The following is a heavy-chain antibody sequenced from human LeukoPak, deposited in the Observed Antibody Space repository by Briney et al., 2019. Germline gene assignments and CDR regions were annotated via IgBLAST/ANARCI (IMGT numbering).Heavy chain of an antibody. V-gene: IGHV3-7*01. CDR2: IKQDGSEK. J-gene: IGHJ4*02. CDR1: GFTFDDYA. CDR3: ARDKFGGTDY. Sequence: PGGSLRLSCAASGFTFDDYAMHWVRQAPGKGLEWVANIKQDGSEKYYVDSVKGRFTISRDNAKNSLYPQMNSLRAEDTAVYYCARDKFGGTDYWGQGTLVTVSS. D-gene: IGHD3-16*01.